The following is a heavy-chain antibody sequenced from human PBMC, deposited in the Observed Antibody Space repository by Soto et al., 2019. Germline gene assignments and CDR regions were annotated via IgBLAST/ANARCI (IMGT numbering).Heavy chain of an antibody. CDR1: GGAFSGYF. CDR3: ARAFVGGTMVRGSYRKAIDY. V-gene: IGHV4-34*01. D-gene: IGHD3-10*01. Sequence: PSGTPFPPFAVFGGAFSGYFWGWIPPPPGKGLGWIGEINHSGSTNYNPSLKSRVTISVDTSKNQFSLKLSSVTAADTAVYYCARAFVGGTMVRGSYRKAIDYWGQGTLVTVSS. J-gene: IGHJ4*02. CDR2: INHSGST.